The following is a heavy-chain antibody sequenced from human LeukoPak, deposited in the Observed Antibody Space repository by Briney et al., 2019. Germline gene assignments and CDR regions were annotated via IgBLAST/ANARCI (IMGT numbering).Heavy chain of an antibody. CDR3: ARDQGPDY. Sequence: PGGSLRLSCAASGFTFSSYSMNWVRQAPGKGLEWVSSISSSSSYICYADSVKGRFTISRDNAKNSLYLQMNSLRAEDTAVYYCARDQGPDYWGQGTLVTVSS. J-gene: IGHJ4*02. V-gene: IGHV3-21*01. CDR2: ISSSSSYI. CDR1: GFTFSSYS.